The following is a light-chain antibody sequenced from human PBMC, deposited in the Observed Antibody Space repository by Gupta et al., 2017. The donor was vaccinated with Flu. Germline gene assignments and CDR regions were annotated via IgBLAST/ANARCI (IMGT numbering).Light chain of an antibody. Sequence: TVLTHSPGTLSCSPGERATLSCSASQSVSSNYLAWYQQKPGQAPRLLIYGASSRATGVPDRFSGSGSGTDFTLTISSLQPEDFAVYYCQQYGSSPCTFGQGTKVEIK. V-gene: IGKV3-20*01. J-gene: IGKJ1*01. CDR3: QQYGSSPCT. CDR1: QSVSSNY. CDR2: GAS.